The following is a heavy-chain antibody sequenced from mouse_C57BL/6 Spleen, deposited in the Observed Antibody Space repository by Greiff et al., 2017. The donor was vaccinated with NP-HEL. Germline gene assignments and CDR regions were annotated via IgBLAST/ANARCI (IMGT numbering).Heavy chain of an antibody. CDR2: IWSGGST. V-gene: IGHV2-2*01. CDR1: GFSLTSYG. J-gene: IGHJ2*01. Sequence: VMLVESGPGLVQPSQSLSITCTVSGFSLTSYGVHWVRQSPGKGLEWLGVIWSGGSTDYNAAFISRLSISKDNSKSQVFFKMNSLQADDTAIYYCARNLRDYYGSSHYFDYWGQGTTLTVSS. D-gene: IGHD1-1*01. CDR3: ARNLRDYYGSSHYFDY.